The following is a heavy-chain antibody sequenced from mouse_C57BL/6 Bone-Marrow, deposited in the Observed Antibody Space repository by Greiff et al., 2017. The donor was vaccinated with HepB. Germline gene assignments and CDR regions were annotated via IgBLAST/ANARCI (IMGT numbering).Heavy chain of an antibody. CDR3: ARRDWDWYFDV. CDR1: GYTFTDYN. D-gene: IGHD4-1*01. J-gene: IGHJ1*03. V-gene: IGHV1-18*01. CDR2: INPNNGGT. Sequence: VQLQQSGPELVKPGASVKIPCKASGYTFTDYNMDWVKQSHGKSLEWIGDINPNNGGTIYNQKFKGKATLTVDKSSSTGYMELRSLTSEDTAVYYCARRDWDWYFDVWGTGTTVTVSS.